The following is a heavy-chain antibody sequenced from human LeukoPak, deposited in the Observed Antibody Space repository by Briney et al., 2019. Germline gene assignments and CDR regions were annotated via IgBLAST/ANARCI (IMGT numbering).Heavy chain of an antibody. Sequence: PGGSLRLSCAASGFSVSSNYVSWVCQAPGKGLEWVSVIYTGGTTHYAPSVMGRFTISRDDSQNTVHLHMSGLRDEDTALYYCAREGRFQSFDYWGQGTLVAVSS. J-gene: IGHJ4*02. V-gene: IGHV3-53*01. CDR2: IYTGGTT. CDR3: AREGRFQSFDY. CDR1: GFSVSSNY.